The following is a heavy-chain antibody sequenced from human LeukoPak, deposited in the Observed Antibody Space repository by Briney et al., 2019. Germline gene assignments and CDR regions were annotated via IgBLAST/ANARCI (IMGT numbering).Heavy chain of an antibody. V-gene: IGHV4-59*10. J-gene: IGHJ3*02. CDR1: GGPFSGYY. D-gene: IGHD6-19*01. CDR3: ARAPWGYSSGWYGDAFDI. Sequence: PSETLSLTCAVYGGPFSGYYWSWIRQPAGKGLEWIGRIYTSGSTNYNPSLKSRVTMSVDTSKNQFSLKLSSVTAADTAVYYCARAPWGYSSGWYGDAFDIWGQGTMVTVSS. CDR2: IYTSGST.